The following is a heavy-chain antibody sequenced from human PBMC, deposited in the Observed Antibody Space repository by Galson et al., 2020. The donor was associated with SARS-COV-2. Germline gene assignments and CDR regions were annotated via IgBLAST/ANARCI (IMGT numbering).Heavy chain of an antibody. CDR3: AKVSPLFLLVSCWYFDL. CDR1: GFTFNNYA. V-gene: IGHV3-30*18. J-gene: IGHJ2*01. CDR2: ISYEGSIQ. D-gene: IGHD2-21*01. Sequence: GGSLRLSCAASGFTFNNYAIHWVRQAPGKGLEWLALISYEGSIQVYADSVQGRSAISRDTSKNTVYLQVSSLRPEDTAIYYCAKVSPLFLLVSCWYFDLWGRGTLVTVSS.